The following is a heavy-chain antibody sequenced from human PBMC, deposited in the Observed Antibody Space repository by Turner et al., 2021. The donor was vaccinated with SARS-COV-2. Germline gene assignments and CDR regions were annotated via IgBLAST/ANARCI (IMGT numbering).Heavy chain of an antibody. Sequence: EVQLVESGGGLVKPGGSLRLSCAASGFTFSNYCMNWVRQAPGKGLEWVSSISSSGSFIYYADSVKGRFTISRDNAKNSLYLQMNSLRAEDTAVYYCARDSTPYYYDTSGYYYGSDYFDYWGQGTLVTVSS. J-gene: IGHJ4*02. V-gene: IGHV3-21*01. CDR3: ARDSTPYYYDTSGYYYGSDYFDY. CDR2: ISSSGSFI. CDR1: GFTFSNYC. D-gene: IGHD3-22*01.